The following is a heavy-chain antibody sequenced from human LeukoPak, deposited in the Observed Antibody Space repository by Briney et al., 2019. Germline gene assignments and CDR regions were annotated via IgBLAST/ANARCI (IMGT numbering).Heavy chain of an antibody. Sequence: AGGSLRLSCAASGFTFSVYYMSWIRQAPGKGLEWVSYISSSGSTIYYADSVKGRFTISRDNAKNSLYLQMNSLRAEDTAVYYCARDPYSGYDYSTGFDYWGQETLVTVSS. CDR3: ARDPYSGYDYSTGFDY. CDR2: ISSSGSTI. CDR1: GFTFSVYY. J-gene: IGHJ4*02. D-gene: IGHD5-12*01. V-gene: IGHV3-11*04.